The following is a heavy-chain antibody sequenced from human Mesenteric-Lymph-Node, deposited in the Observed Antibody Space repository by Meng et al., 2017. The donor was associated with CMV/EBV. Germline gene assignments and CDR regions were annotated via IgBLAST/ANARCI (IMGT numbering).Heavy chain of an antibody. CDR3: ARVTAMETYYLDY. CDR1: GGSISSSIYY. V-gene: IGHV4-39*07. CDR2: IFHNGTT. D-gene: IGHD5-18*01. Sequence: SETLSLTCTVSGGSISSSIYYWGWIRQPPGKGLEWIGTIFHNGTTYYNSSLKSRVILSVDTSKNQFSLKLNSVTAADTAVYYCARVTAMETYYLDYWGQGTLVTVSS. J-gene: IGHJ4*02.